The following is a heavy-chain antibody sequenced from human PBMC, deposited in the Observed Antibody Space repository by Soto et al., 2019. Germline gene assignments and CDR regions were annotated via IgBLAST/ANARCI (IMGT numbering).Heavy chain of an antibody. CDR2: INAGGTTT. J-gene: IGHJ6*02. CDR3: AKRIAAAASSRYFYGMDA. CDR1: GFTFSSYA. Sequence: GGSLRLSCAASGFTFSSYAMNWVRQAPGKGVEWVSSINAGGTTTYYADSVKGRLTISRDNFKNTLFLQVDSLRAEDTAVYSCAKRIAAAASSRYFYGMDAWGQGTTATVPS. V-gene: IGHV3-23*01. D-gene: IGHD6-13*01.